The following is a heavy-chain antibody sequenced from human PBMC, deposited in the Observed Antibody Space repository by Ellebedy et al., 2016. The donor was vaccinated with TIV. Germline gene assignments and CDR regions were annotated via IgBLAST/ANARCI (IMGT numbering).Heavy chain of an antibody. CDR3: ATSAAEEYFQH. CDR2: IIPMFGTP. V-gene: IGHV1-69*06. Sequence: AASVKVSCKASGGTFSTYAISWVRQAPGQGLEWMGGIIPMFGTPNYAQRLQGRVTITADKSTSTAYMELSSLRSDDTAVYYCATSAAEEYFQHWGQGTLVTVSS. J-gene: IGHJ1*01. D-gene: IGHD2-2*01. CDR1: GGTFSTYA.